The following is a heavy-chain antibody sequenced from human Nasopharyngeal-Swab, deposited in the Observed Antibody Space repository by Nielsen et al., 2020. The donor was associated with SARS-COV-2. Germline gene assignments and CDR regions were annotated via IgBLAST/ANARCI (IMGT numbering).Heavy chain of an antibody. CDR1: GFTFDDYA. J-gene: IGHJ1*01. V-gene: IGHV3-9*01. Sequence: SLKISCAASGFTFDDYAMHWVRQAPGKGLEWVSGISWNSGSIGYADSVKGRFTISRDNAKNSLYLQMNSLRAEDTALYYCAKDECSGTSCSGYFQHWGQGTLVTVSS. CDR2: ISWNSGSI. CDR3: AKDECSGTSCSGYFQH. D-gene: IGHD2-2*01.